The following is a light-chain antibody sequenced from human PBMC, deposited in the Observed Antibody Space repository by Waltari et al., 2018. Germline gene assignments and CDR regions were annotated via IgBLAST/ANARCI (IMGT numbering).Light chain of an antibody. V-gene: IGKV1-17*01. J-gene: IGKJ4*01. CDR1: QDIRND. CDR3: LQRNSYPIT. CDR2: AAS. Sequence: DIQMTQSPSSLSASVGDRVTITCRASQDIRNDLGWYQQTPGKAPKRLIYAASSLQSGVPSRFSGTASGTECTLTISSLQPEDFATYYCLQRNSYPITFGEGTKVEIK.